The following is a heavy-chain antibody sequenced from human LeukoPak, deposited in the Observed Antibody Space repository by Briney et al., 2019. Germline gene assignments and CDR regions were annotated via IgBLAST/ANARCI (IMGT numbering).Heavy chain of an antibody. CDR3: GKLKGDGGTPLSDY. CDR1: GFTFDDYA. V-gene: IGHV3-9*01. J-gene: IGHJ4*02. D-gene: IGHD1-14*01. Sequence: GRSLRLSCAASGFTFDDYAMHWVRQAPGKGLEWVSGISWNSGSIGYADSVKGRFTISRDNAKNSLYLQMNSLRAEDTAVYYCGKLKGDGGTPLSDYWGPGTLGTGSS. CDR2: ISWNSGSI.